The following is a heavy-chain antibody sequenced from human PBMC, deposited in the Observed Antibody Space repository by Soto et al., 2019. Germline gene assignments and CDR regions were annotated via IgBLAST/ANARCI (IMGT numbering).Heavy chain of an antibody. CDR1: GFTFRSYA. D-gene: IGHD3-22*01. J-gene: IGHJ4*02. CDR3: ARGVRRYYDSSGYYEFDY. CDR2: ISYDGSNK. V-gene: IGHV3-30-3*01. Sequence: QVQLVESGGGVVQPGRSLRLSCAASGFTFRSYAMHWVRQAPGKGLEWVAVISYDGSNKYYADSVKGRFTISRDNSKNTLYLQMNSLRAEDTAVYYCARGVRRYYDSSGYYEFDYWGQGTLVTVSS.